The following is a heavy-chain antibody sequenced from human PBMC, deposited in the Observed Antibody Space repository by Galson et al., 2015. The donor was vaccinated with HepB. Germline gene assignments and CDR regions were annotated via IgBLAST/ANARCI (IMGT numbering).Heavy chain of an antibody. J-gene: IGHJ4*02. D-gene: IGHD6-13*01. V-gene: IGHV3-66*01. CDR3: ARELIPTAGALDY. Sequence: SLRLSCAASGFTVSTNYMNWVRRAPGKGLEWVAALYSGGTAYYADSVKGRFTISRDSSKNTLYLQMDSLRAEDTAMYYCARELIPTAGALDYWGQGTLVTVSS. CDR2: LYSGGTA. CDR1: GFTVSTNY.